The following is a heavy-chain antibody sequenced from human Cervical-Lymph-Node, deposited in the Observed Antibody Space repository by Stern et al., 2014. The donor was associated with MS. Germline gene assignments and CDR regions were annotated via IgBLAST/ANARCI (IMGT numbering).Heavy chain of an antibody. D-gene: IGHD4-17*01. V-gene: IGHV3-30*18. CDR1: GFTFSTYG. Sequence: VQLVESGGGVVQPGRSLRLSCAASGFTFSTYGMHWVRQAPGKGLEWVAVISYDGSKKYSVDSVKCRFTVARDNSKNTLYLHLNSLRSEDTAVYYCAKDSFAYGDFDVPFDFWGQGTLVTVSS. CDR2: ISYDGSKK. CDR3: AKDSFAYGDFDVPFDF. J-gene: IGHJ4*02.